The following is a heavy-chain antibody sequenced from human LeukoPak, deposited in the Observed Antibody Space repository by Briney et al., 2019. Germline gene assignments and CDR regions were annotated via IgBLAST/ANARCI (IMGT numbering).Heavy chain of an antibody. CDR2: IHGNGTT. CDR3: ARDMVSTWPYFYTYYYMDV. D-gene: IGHD2/OR15-2a*01. J-gene: IGHJ6*03. CDR1: GASITPHS. Sequence: SETLSLTCTVSGASITPHSWNWIRQPAGKGLEWIGRIHGNGTTNYNPSLKSRVTMSLDTTKSQFSLKVPSVTAADTALYYCARDMVSTWPYFYTYYYMDVWGQGTTVAVSS. V-gene: IGHV4-4*07.